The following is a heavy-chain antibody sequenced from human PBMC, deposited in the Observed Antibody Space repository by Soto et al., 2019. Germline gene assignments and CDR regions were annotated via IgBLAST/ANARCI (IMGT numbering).Heavy chain of an antibody. Sequence: GASVKVSCKASGYTFTSFAIHWVRQAPGQGLEWMGWINAGNGNIKHSQKFQHRVTITRDTSASTAYMELSSLRFEDTAVYYCARAGAVAGDSNFDYWGQGTLVTVSS. J-gene: IGHJ4*02. D-gene: IGHD6-19*01. V-gene: IGHV1-3*01. CDR2: INAGNGNI. CDR3: ARAGAVAGDSNFDY. CDR1: GYTFTSFA.